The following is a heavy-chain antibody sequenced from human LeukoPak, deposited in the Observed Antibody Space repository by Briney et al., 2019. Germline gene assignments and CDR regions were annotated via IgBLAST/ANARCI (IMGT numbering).Heavy chain of an antibody. CDR3: AKGWITIFGVVIGAFDI. D-gene: IGHD3-3*01. Sequence: GGSLRLSCAASGFTFSSYAMSWLRQAPGKGLEWVSAISGSGGSTYYADSVKGRFTIYRDNSKNTLYLQMNSLRAEDTAVYYCAKGWITIFGVVIGAFDIWGQGTMVTVSS. CDR2: ISGSGGST. CDR1: GFTFSSYA. J-gene: IGHJ3*02. V-gene: IGHV3-23*01.